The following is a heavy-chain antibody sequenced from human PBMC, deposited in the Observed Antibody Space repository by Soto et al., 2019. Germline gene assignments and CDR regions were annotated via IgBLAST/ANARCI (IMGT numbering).Heavy chain of an antibody. CDR2: INTYNGNR. CDR1: GYSFSSYG. V-gene: IGHV1-18*01. Sequence: QVQLVQSGAELRKPGASVKVSCKASGYSFSSYGINWVRXXXGQGLEWMGWINTYNGNRNYAQKFEDRVTMTTATSXNTVXXXLXXLKXXDTAIYYCARDRLRGYDSSGFYSWGQGTLVTVSS. CDR3: ARDRLRGYDSSGFYS. D-gene: IGHD3-22*01. J-gene: IGHJ4*02.